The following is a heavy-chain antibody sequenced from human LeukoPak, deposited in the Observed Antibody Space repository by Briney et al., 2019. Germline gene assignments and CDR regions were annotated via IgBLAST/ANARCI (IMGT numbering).Heavy chain of an antibody. D-gene: IGHD2-2*01. CDR3: ARAMGPYCSSTSCYFDY. V-gene: IGHV3-7*01. Sequence: GGSLRLSCAASRFTFSNYLMNWFRQAPGKGLEWVANINQDGSEKNYVDSVKGRFTISRDNAENSLYLQMNSLGAEDTAVYYCARAMGPYCSSTSCYFDYWGQGTLVTVSS. CDR2: INQDGSEK. J-gene: IGHJ4*02. CDR1: RFTFSNYL.